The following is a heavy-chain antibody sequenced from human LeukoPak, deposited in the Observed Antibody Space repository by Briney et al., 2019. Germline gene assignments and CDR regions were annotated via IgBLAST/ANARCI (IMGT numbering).Heavy chain of an antibody. CDR3: ARDRGGSGSYSDY. Sequence: GGSLRLSCAASGFTFSSYGMHWVRQAPGKGLEWVAVIWYDGSNKYYADSVKGRFTISRDNSKNTLYLQMNSLRAEDTAVYYCARDRGGSGSYSDYWGQGTLVTVSS. J-gene: IGHJ4*02. D-gene: IGHD1-26*01. CDR2: IWYDGSNK. CDR1: GFTFSSYG. V-gene: IGHV3-33*01.